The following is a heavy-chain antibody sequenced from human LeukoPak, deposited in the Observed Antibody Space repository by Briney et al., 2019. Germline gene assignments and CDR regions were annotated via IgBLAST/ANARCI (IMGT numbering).Heavy chain of an antibody. CDR1: GFTFSIFG. V-gene: IGHV3-21*01. CDR3: ARDRAWIQLMPDY. CDR2: ISSTSKYI. D-gene: IGHD5-18*01. J-gene: IGHJ4*02. Sequence: GGSLRLSCEASGFTFSIFGMNWVRQAPGKGLEWVSSISSTSKYIHYADSVKGRFTISRDNAKDSLYLQMNSLRDDDTAVYFCARDRAWIQLMPDYWGQGTLVAVSS.